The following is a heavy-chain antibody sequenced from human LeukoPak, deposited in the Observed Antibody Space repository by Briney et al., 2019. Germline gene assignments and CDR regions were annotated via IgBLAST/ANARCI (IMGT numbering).Heavy chain of an antibody. J-gene: IGHJ5*02. Sequence: KPSETLSLTCTVSGGSISSYYWSWIRQPPGKGLEWIGYIYYSGSTNYNPSLKSRVTISVDTSKNQFSLKLSSVTAADTAVYYCAGSSSSRWFDPWGQGTLVTVSS. CDR1: GGSISSYY. V-gene: IGHV4-59*08. CDR3: AGSSSSRWFDP. D-gene: IGHD6-13*01. CDR2: IYYSGST.